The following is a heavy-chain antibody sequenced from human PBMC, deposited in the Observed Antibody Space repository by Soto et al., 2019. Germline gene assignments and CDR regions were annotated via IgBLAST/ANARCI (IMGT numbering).Heavy chain of an antibody. V-gene: IGHV1-3*01. J-gene: IGHJ4*02. CDR3: ARARYSSSWYSGSFDY. CDR2: INAGNGNT. D-gene: IGHD6-13*01. Sequence: ASVKVSCKASGYTFTSYAMHWVRQAPGQRLEWMGWINAGNGNTKYSQKFQGRVTITRDTSASTAYMELSSLRSEDTAVYYCARARYSSSWYSGSFDYWGQGTLVTVSS. CDR1: GYTFTSYA.